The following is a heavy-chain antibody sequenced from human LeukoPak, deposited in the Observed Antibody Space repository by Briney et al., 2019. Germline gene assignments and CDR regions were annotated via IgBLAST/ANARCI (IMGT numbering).Heavy chain of an antibody. D-gene: IGHD7-27*01. CDR2: IWYDGSNK. CDR1: GFTFSSYG. V-gene: IGHV3-33*01. CDR3: ARDDNWGFDY. J-gene: IGHJ4*02. Sequence: GGSLRLSCAASGFTFSSYGMHWVRQAPGKGLEWVAVIWYDGSNKYYADSVKGRFTISRDNAKTSLYLQMNSLRADDTAVYYCARDDNWGFDYWGQGALVTVSS.